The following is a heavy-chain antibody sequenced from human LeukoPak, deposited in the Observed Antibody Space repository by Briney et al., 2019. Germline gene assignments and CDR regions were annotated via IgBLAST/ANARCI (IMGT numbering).Heavy chain of an antibody. CDR2: IYYSGST. D-gene: IGHD2-15*01. J-gene: IGHJ4*02. CDR3: ARPGQSSWWVYFNY. Sequence: SETLSLTCTVSGGSISSYYWSWIRQPPGKGLEWIGYIYYSGSTNYNPSLKSRVTMSVDTSKNQFSLQLSSVTAADTAVYYCARPGQSSWWVYFNYWGQGTLVTVSS. CDR1: GGSISSYY. V-gene: IGHV4-59*08.